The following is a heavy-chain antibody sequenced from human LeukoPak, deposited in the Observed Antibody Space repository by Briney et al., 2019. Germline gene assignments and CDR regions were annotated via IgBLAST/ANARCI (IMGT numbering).Heavy chain of an antibody. Sequence: GGSLRLSCAASGFTFSSYWMSWVRQAPGKGLEWVANIKQDGSEKCYVDSVKGRFTISRDNAKNSLYLQMNSLRAEDTAVYYCARDPVLLWFGNYGMDVWGKGTTVTVSS. D-gene: IGHD3-10*01. CDR2: IKQDGSEK. CDR1: GFTFSSYW. J-gene: IGHJ6*04. CDR3: ARDPVLLWFGNYGMDV. V-gene: IGHV3-7*03.